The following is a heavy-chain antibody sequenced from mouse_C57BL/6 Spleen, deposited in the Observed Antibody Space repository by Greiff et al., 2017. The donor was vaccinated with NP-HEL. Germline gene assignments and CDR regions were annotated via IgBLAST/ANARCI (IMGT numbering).Heavy chain of an antibody. Sequence: EVKLMESGGGLVKPGGSLKLSCAASGFTFSSYTMSWVRQTPEKRLEWVATISGGGGNTYYPDSVKGRFTISRDNAKNTLYLQMSSLRSEDTALYYCARYYYGNLAWFAYWGQGTLVTVSA. D-gene: IGHD2-1*01. CDR1: GFTFSSYT. J-gene: IGHJ3*01. CDR3: ARYYYGNLAWFAY. V-gene: IGHV5-9*01. CDR2: ISGGGGNT.